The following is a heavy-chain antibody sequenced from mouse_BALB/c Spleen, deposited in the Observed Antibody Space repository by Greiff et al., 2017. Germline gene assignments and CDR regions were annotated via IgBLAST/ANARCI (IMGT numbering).Heavy chain of an antibody. CDR1: GYAFTNYL. CDR3: ARSGYRYHFDY. CDR2: INPGSGGT. V-gene: IGHV1-54*01. J-gene: IGHJ2*01. D-gene: IGHD2-14*01. Sequence: QVQLQQSGAELVRPGTSVKVSCKASGYAFTNYLIEWVKQRPGQGLEWIGVINPGSGGTNYNEKFKGKATLTADKSSRTAYMQLSSLTSDDSAVYFCARSGYRYHFDYWGQGTTLTVSS.